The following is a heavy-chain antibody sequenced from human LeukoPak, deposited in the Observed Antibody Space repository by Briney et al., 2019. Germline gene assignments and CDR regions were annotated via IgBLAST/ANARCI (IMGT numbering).Heavy chain of an antibody. CDR1: GGSFSGYY. D-gene: IGHD6-19*01. J-gene: IGHJ4*02. CDR3: ARGYSSGWSN. V-gene: IGHV4-34*01. Sequence: SETLSLTCAVSGGSFSGYYWSWIRQPPGKGLEWIGEINHSGSTNYNPSLKSRVTISVDTSKNQFSLKLSSVTAADTAVYYCARGYSSGWSNWGQGTLVTVSS. CDR2: INHSGST.